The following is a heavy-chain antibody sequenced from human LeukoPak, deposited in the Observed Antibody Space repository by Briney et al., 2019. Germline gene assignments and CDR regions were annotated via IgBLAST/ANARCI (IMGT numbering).Heavy chain of an antibody. Sequence: PGGSLRLSCAASGFTFSSYSINWVRQAPGKGLERVSSISSSSSYIYYADSVKGRFTISRDNAKNSLYLQMNSLRDEDTAVYYCARDQPIFGVVDYYYYYMDVWGKGTTVTVSS. D-gene: IGHD3-3*01. CDR3: ARDQPIFGVVDYYYYYMDV. CDR2: ISSSSSYI. CDR1: GFTFSSYS. J-gene: IGHJ6*03. V-gene: IGHV3-21*01.